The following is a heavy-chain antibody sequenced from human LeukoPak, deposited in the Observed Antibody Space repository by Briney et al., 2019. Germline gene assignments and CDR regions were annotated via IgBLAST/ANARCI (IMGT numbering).Heavy chain of an antibody. CDR1: GGSISSYY. V-gene: IGHV4-59*01. CDR2: IYYSGST. Sequence: SETLSLTCTVSGGSISSYYWSWIRQPPGKGLEWIGYIYYSGSTNYNPSLKSRVTISVDTSKNQFSLKLSSVTAADTAVYYCARDGSGSYLNWFDPWGQGTLVTVSS. CDR3: ARDGSGSYLNWFDP. J-gene: IGHJ5*02. D-gene: IGHD1-26*01.